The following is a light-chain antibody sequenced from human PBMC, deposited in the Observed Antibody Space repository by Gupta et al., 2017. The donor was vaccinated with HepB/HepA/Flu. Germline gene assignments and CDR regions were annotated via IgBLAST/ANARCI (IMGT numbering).Light chain of an antibody. CDR3: SSYTSSRDVV. CDR2: DVS. V-gene: IGLV2-14*03. Sequence: QSALTQPASVSGSPGPSITISCTGTSSDVGGYNYVSWYQQHPGKAPKLMIYDVSNRPSGVSNRFSGSKSGNTASLTISGLQAEDEADYYGSSYTSSRDVVFGGGTKLTVL. J-gene: IGLJ2*01. CDR1: SSDVGGYNY.